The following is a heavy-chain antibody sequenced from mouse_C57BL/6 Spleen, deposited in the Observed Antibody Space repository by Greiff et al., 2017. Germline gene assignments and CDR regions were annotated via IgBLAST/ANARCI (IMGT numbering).Heavy chain of an antibody. D-gene: IGHD2-4*01. J-gene: IGHJ4*01. CDR1: GFSLTSYG. CDR3: ARSYDYDGGGYAMDY. V-gene: IGHV2-2*01. Sequence: VQLQQSGPGLVQPSQSLSITCTVSGFSLTSYGVHWVRQSPGKGLEWLGVIWSGGSTVYNAAFISRLSISKDNSKRQVFFKMNSLQADDTAIYYCARSYDYDGGGYAMDYWGQGASVTVAS. CDR2: IWSGGST.